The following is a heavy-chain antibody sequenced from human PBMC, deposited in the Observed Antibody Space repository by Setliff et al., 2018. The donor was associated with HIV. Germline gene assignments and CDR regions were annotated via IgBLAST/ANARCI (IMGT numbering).Heavy chain of an antibody. CDR3: ARLPRQLLKGAAAYFDY. Sequence: SETLSLTCTVSGGSISSGGYHWSWIRQHPGKGLEWIGYIFYSGSTSYNPSLKSRVAISVDTSKNQFSLKLSSVTAADTAVYYCARLPRQLLKGAAAYFDYWGQGTLVTVSS. V-gene: IGHV4-31*03. J-gene: IGHJ4*02. CDR2: IFYSGST. D-gene: IGHD5-18*01. CDR1: GGSISSGGYH.